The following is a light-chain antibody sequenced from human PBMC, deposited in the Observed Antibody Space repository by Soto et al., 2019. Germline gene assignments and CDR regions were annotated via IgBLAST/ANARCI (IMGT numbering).Light chain of an antibody. Sequence: SVYTQSRGTLHFSPSERATLSCRALQSVSCNYLAWYQQKPGQAPRLFIYGASIRATGIPYRFSGSGSGTDFTLTISRLEPDDSAVYYCQQYGSSPTWTFGQGTKVDI. CDR2: GAS. J-gene: IGKJ1*01. CDR1: QSVSCNY. V-gene: IGKV3-20*01. CDR3: QQYGSSPTWT.